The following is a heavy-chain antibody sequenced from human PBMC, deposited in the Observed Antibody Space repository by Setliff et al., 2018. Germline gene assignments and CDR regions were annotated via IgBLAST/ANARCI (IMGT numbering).Heavy chain of an antibody. J-gene: IGHJ6*03. CDR2: IKRRSEGATI. D-gene: IGHD3-16*01. Sequence: GGSLRLSCTASGFSFSDAWMNWVRLVPGKGLEWVGRIKRRSEGATIDYAAPMKGRFTISREDSEDTLYLHMNSLKTEDTAVYFCARVFCRRSCLVESYMDVWGTGTTVTVSS. CDR1: GFSFSDAW. V-gene: IGHV3-15*07. CDR3: ARVFCRRSCLVESYMDV.